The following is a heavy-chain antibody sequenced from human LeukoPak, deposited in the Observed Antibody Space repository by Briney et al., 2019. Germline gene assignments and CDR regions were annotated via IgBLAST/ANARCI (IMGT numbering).Heavy chain of an antibody. CDR3: ASDRAYSQFDY. V-gene: IGHV3-7*01. CDR2: IKEDGSDT. Sequence: GGSLRLSCAASGFTFSTYWMDWVRQAPGEGLEWVASIKEDGSDTNYVGSVRGRFTVSRDNTKNSLYLQMNSLRADDTAVYYCASDRAYSQFDYWGQGTLVIVSS. J-gene: IGHJ4*02. D-gene: IGHD2-15*01. CDR1: GFTFSTYW.